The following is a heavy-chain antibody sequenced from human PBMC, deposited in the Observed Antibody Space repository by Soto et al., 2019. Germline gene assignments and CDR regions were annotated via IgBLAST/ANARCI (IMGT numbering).Heavy chain of an antibody. Sequence: GGSLRLSCAASGFTFSSYAMNWVRQAPGKGLEWVSVISGSGGSTYYADSVKGRFTISRDNSKNTLYLQMNSLRAEDTAVYYCAKRTTGWYLEFSGRGSLVTVSS. CDR2: ISGSGGST. J-gene: IGHJ2*01. CDR3: AKRTTGWYLEF. V-gene: IGHV3-23*01. CDR1: GFTFSSYA.